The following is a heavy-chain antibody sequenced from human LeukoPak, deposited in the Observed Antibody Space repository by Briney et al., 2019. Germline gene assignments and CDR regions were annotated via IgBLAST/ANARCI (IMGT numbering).Heavy chain of an antibody. D-gene: IGHD5-12*01. CDR3: AFLARTGARD. CDR1: GYTFTGYY. V-gene: IGHV1-2*02. J-gene: IGHJ4*02. CDR2: INPDTGDT. Sequence: ASVKVSCKASGYTFTGYYMHWVRQAPGQGLEWMGWINPDTGDTNFAQRFQGRVTMTRDTSINTAYMELSSLTSDDTAVYYCAFLARTGARDWGQGTLVTVSS.